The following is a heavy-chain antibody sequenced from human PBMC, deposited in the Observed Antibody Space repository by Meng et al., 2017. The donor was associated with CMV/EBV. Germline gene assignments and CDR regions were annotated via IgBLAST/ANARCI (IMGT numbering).Heavy chain of an antibody. Sequence: GGSLRLSCAASGFTFSSYSMNWVRQAPGKGLEWVSSISSSSSYIYYADSVKGRFTISRDNAKNSLYLQMNSLRAEDTAVYYCAREEYSHGLEYYYCGMDVWGQGTTVTVSS. J-gene: IGHJ6*02. D-gene: IGHD5-18*01. CDR1: GFTFSSYS. V-gene: IGHV3-21*01. CDR3: AREEYSHGLEYYYCGMDV. CDR2: ISSSSSYI.